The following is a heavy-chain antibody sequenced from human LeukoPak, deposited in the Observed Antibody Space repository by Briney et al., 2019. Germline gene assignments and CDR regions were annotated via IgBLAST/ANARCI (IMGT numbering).Heavy chain of an antibody. CDR2: ISTSSSYI. Sequence: GGSLRLSCAASGFTFSSYSMSWVRQAPGKGLEWVSSISTSSSYIYYADSVKGRFTISRDNAKNSLYLQMNSLRAEDTAVYYCAKSADNYYYYYMDVWGKGTTVTVSS. CDR3: AKSADNYYYYYMDV. J-gene: IGHJ6*03. CDR1: GFTFSSYS. D-gene: IGHD3-3*01. V-gene: IGHV3-21*01.